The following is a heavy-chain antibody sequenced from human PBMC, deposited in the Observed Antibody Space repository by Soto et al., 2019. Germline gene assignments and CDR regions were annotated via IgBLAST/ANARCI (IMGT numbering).Heavy chain of an antibody. V-gene: IGHV1-3*01. CDR3: ARAVVVPAAPDY. Sequence: QVQLVQSGAEVKKPGASVKVSCKASGYTFTSYAMHWVRQAPGQRLEWMGWINAGNGNTKNSQKVQGRVTITRDTSASTAYMELSSLRSEDTAVYYCARAVVVPAAPDYWGQGTLVTVSS. CDR1: GYTFTSYA. D-gene: IGHD2-2*01. CDR2: INAGNGNT. J-gene: IGHJ4*02.